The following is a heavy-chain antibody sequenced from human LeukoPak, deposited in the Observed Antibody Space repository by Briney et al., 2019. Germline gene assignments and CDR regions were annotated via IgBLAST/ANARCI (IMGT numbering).Heavy chain of an antibody. J-gene: IGHJ4*02. CDR2: IYYSGST. CDR3: ARSGPGYSYGYYFDY. Sequence: SETLSLTXTVSGGSIRSYYWSWIRQPPGKGLEWIGYIYYSGSTNYNPSLKSRVTISVDTSKNQFSLKLSSVTAADTAVYYCARSGPGYSYGYYFDYWGQGTLVTVSS. CDR1: GGSIRSYY. D-gene: IGHD5-18*01. V-gene: IGHV4-59*01.